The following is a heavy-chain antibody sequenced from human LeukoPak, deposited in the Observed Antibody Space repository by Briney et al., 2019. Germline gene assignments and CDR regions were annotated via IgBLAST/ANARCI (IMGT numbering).Heavy chain of an antibody. J-gene: IGHJ4*02. CDR3: ARGNYDSSGYPAYYFDY. CDR2: IYYSGST. D-gene: IGHD3-22*01. V-gene: IGHV4-31*03. CDR1: GGSISGGGYY. Sequence: SQTLSLTCTVSGGSISGGGYYWSWIRQHPGKGLEWIGYIYYSGSTYYNPSLKSRVTISVDTSKNQFSLKLSSVTAADTAVYYCARGNYDSSGYPAYYFDYWGQGTLVTVSS.